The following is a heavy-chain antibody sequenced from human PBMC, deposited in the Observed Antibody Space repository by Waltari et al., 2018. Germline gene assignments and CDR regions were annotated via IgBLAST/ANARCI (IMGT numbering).Heavy chain of an antibody. CDR3: VRDERWLHLIGTFDS. V-gene: IGHV3-11*01. CDR1: GFTFRASF. D-gene: IGHD3-9*01. Sequence: QVLLVESGGGLVKPGGSLRLSFAASGFTFRASFHSWVRQAPGKGLEWGSQISGNGSTTNYAASVKGRFTISRDNAKNSVFLQLNSLRADDTAMYYCVRDERWLHLIGTFDSWGQGTLVTVSS. J-gene: IGHJ4*02. CDR2: ISGNGSTT.